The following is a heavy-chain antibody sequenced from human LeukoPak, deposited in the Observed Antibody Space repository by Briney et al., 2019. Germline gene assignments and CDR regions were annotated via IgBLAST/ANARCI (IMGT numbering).Heavy chain of an antibody. CDR2: IKPDGSEK. CDR1: AFTFRTYW. CDR3: TRDASGDTNSGPRMDV. J-gene: IGHJ6*02. D-gene: IGHD1-26*01. Sequence: GGSLRLSCAASAFTFRTYWMSWVCQAPGKGLEWVAMIKPDGSEKYYVDSVKGLFTISRDNAKNSLYLQMTSLRAEDTAVYYCTRDASGDTNSGPRMDVWGQGTTVTVSS. V-gene: IGHV3-7*05.